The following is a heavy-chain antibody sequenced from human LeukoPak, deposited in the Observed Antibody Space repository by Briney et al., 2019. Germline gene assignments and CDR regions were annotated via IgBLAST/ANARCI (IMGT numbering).Heavy chain of an antibody. D-gene: IGHD3-10*01. Sequence: SGTLSLTCTVSGGSISSYYWSWIRQPPGKGLEWIGYIYYSGSTNYNPSLKSRVTISLDTSKNQFSLKLSSVTAADTAVYYCARSYYYGSGRWFDPWGQGTLVTVSS. CDR3: ARSYYYGSGRWFDP. J-gene: IGHJ5*02. CDR1: GGSISSYY. V-gene: IGHV4-59*01. CDR2: IYYSGST.